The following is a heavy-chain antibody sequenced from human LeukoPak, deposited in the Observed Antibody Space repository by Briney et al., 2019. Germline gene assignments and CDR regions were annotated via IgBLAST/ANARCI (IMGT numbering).Heavy chain of an antibody. CDR1: GGSISSGGYY. V-gene: IGHV4-30-2*01. Sequence: PSETLSLTCTVSGGSISSGGYYWSWIRQPPGKGLEWIGYIYHSGSTYYNPSLKSRVTISVDRSKNQFSLKLSSVTAADTAVYYCARTYSSGWYDLWGYYGMDVWGQGTTVTVSS. J-gene: IGHJ6*02. D-gene: IGHD6-19*01. CDR2: IYHSGST. CDR3: ARTYSSGWYDLWGYYGMDV.